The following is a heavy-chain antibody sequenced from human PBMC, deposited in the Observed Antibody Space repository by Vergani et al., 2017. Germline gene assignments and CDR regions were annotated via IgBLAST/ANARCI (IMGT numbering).Heavy chain of an antibody. CDR1: GGTFSSYA. CDR2: IIPIFGTA. V-gene: IGHV1-69*01. Sequence: QVQLVQSGAEVKKPGSSVKVSCKASGGTFSSYAISWVRQAPGQGLEWMGGIIPIFGTANYAQKFQGRVTITEDESTSTAYMELSSLRSEDTAVYYCAANGYSSSRYYYYYMDVWGKGTTVTVSS. J-gene: IGHJ6*03. CDR3: AANGYSSSRYYYYYMDV. D-gene: IGHD6-13*01.